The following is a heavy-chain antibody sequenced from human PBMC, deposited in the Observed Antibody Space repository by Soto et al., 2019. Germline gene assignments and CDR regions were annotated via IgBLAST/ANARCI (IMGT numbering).Heavy chain of an antibody. CDR3: AKDYDSGSHFDY. CDR1: GFTFSSYA. CDR2: ISDSDGST. D-gene: IGHD3-10*01. V-gene: IGHV3-23*01. Sequence: GGSLRLSCAASGFTFSSYAMSWVRQAPGKGLEWVSTISDSDGSTYYADSVKGRFTISRDNSKNTLYLELNRLRAEDAAVYFCAKDYDSGSHFDYWGQGTPVTVSS. J-gene: IGHJ4*02.